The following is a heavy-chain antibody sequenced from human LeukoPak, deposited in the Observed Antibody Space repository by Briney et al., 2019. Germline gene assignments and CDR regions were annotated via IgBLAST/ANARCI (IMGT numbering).Heavy chain of an antibody. CDR3: AKDQETYYYGSGSYYGAYDY. CDR1: GFTFSNYG. V-gene: IGHV3-30*18. Sequence: GGSLRLSCAASGFTFSNYGMSWVRQAPDKGLESLAVISFDGTTKYYADSVKGRFTISRDNSKNTLYLQMNSLRTEDTAVYYCAKDQETYYYGSGSYYGAYDYWGQGTLVTVSP. J-gene: IGHJ4*02. CDR2: ISFDGTTK. D-gene: IGHD3-10*01.